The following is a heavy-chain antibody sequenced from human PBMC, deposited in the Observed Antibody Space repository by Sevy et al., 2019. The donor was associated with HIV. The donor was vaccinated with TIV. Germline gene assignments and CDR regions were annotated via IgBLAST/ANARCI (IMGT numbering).Heavy chain of an antibody. CDR2: IRYDGSNK. Sequence: WGSLRLSCAASGFTFSDYGMHWVRQAPGKGLEWVAFIRYDGSNKYYADSVKGRFTISRDNSKDTLYLQMNSLRPADTAVFYCVPGVTIFGVPVYWGQGTLVTVSS. CDR1: GFTFSDYG. V-gene: IGHV3-30*02. D-gene: IGHD3-3*01. J-gene: IGHJ4*02. CDR3: VPGVTIFGVPVY.